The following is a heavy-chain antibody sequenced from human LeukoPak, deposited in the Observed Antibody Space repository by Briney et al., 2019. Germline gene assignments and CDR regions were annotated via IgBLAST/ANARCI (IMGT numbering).Heavy chain of an antibody. Sequence: PGGSLRLSCTASGFTFRNNWMHWVRQAPGKGLIWVSRINLDGTGTTYADSVKGRFTISRDNAKNSLYLQMNSLGAEDTAVYYCARAYYGSGSYYTRYYFDYWGQGTLVTVSS. CDR2: INLDGTGT. CDR3: ARAYYGSGSYYTRYYFDY. D-gene: IGHD3-10*01. J-gene: IGHJ4*02. CDR1: GFTFRNNW. V-gene: IGHV3-74*01.